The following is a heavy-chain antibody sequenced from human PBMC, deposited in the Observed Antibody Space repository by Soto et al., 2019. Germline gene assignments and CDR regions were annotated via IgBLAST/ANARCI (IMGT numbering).Heavy chain of an antibody. CDR3: ARGWRFDP. J-gene: IGHJ5*02. D-gene: IGHD3-3*01. V-gene: IGHV4-34*01. CDR2: INHSGTT. CDR1: GGSFSGYR. Sequence: SETLSLTCAVRGGSFSGYRWSWIRQTLGQGLEWIGEINHSGTTNYNPSLKSRLTMSVDTSKKEFSLKLTSVTAADTAVYYCARGWRFDPWGQGTLVTVSS.